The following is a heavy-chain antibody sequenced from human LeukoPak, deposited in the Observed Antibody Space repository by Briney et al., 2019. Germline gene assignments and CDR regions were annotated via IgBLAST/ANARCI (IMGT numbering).Heavy chain of an antibody. CDR2: IYYSGST. CDR3: ARVGYYGSGSYFDY. J-gene: IGHJ4*02. V-gene: IGHV4-31*03. D-gene: IGHD3-10*01. Sequence: SETLSLTCTVPGGSISSGGYYWSWIRQHPGKGLEWIGYIYYSGSTYYNPSLKSRVTISVDTSKNQFSLKLSSVTAADTAVYYCARVGYYGSGSYFDYWGQGTLVTVSS. CDR1: GGSISSGGYY.